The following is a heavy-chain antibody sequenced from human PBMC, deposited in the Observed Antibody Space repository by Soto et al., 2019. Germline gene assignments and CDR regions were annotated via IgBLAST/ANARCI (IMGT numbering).Heavy chain of an antibody. Sequence: QVQLQESGPGLVKPSETLSLSCTVSGGSISSGDYYWSWIRQLPGKGLEWIGYIYNIESTYYNPSLKSRVTISVDTSQNQFSLKLRSVTAADTAVYYCERGHSAYDNSGAFDIWGQGTMVTVSS. CDR1: GGSISSGDYY. J-gene: IGHJ3*02. V-gene: IGHV4-31*03. CDR2: IYNIEST. D-gene: IGHD5-12*01. CDR3: ERGHSAYDNSGAFDI.